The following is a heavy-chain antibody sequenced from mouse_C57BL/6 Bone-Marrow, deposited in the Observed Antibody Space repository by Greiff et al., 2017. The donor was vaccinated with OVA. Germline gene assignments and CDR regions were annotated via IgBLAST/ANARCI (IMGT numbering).Heavy chain of an antibody. D-gene: IGHD1-1*01. CDR3: TRTTVPSVAMYY. Sequence: QVQLQQSGAELVRPGASVTLSCKASGYTFTDYEMHWVKQTPVHGLEWIGAIDPETGGTAYNQKFKGKAILTADKSSSTAYMELRSLTSEDSAVYYCTRTTVPSVAMYYWGQGTSVTVSS. J-gene: IGHJ4*01. CDR1: GYTFTDYE. CDR2: IDPETGGT. V-gene: IGHV1-15*01.